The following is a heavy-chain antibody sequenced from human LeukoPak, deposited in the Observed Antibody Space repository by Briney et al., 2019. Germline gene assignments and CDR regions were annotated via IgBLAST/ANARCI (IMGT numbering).Heavy chain of an antibody. CDR1: GYTFTGYF. Sequence: ASVKVSCKASGYTFTGYFIHWVRQAPGQGLEWMGWINPISGDTNTKYAQKFQGRVTMTRDTSISTAYMELSRLRSDDTAVYYCARAVGATSWFDPWGQGTLVTVSS. D-gene: IGHD1-26*01. V-gene: IGHV1-2*02. J-gene: IGHJ5*02. CDR2: INPISGDT. CDR3: ARAVGATSWFDP.